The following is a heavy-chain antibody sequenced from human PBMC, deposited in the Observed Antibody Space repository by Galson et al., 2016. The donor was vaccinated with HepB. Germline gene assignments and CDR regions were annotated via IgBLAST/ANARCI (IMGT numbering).Heavy chain of an antibody. CDR2: TYYRSKWYN. Sequence: CAISGDSVSSNSAAWNWIRQSPSRGLEWLGRTYYRSKWYNDYAVSVKSRITINPVTSKNQFSLQLNSVTPEDTAVYYCARDETRYNSSLNYYYYYYMDVWGKGTTVTVSS. CDR3: ARDETRYNSSLNYYYYYYMDV. D-gene: IGHD6-13*01. V-gene: IGHV6-1*01. CDR1: GDSVSSNSAA. J-gene: IGHJ6*03.